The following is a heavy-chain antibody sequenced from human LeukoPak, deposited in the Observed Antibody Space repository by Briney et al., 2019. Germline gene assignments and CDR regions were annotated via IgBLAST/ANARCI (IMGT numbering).Heavy chain of an antibody. CDR2: IATSSDYI. D-gene: IGHD3-10*01. V-gene: IGHV3-21*06. Sequence: PGRSLRLSCAASGFTFSTYSMNWVRQAPGKGLEWVSSIATSSDYIYYAGSLKGRFTISRDNAKNSLYLHLNSLRPDDTAVYYCARGRSITILRGVAISHGFDIWGQGTKVTVS. CDR3: ARGRSITILRGVAISHGFDI. CDR1: GFTFSTYS. J-gene: IGHJ3*02.